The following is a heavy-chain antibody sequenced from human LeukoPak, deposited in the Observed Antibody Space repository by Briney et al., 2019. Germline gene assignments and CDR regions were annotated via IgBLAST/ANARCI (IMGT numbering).Heavy chain of an antibody. V-gene: IGHV3-48*03. J-gene: IGHJ4*02. CDR1: GFTFSNYE. D-gene: IGHD3-9*01. CDR2: IGSGDMIT. CDR3: ARGDGGDDILTGFYDY. Sequence: GGSLRLSCAASGFTFSNYEMNWVRQAPGKALEWISYIGSGDMITFYADPSRGRFTISRDNSKNSVFLQMDSLRAEDTAVYYCARGDGGDDILTGFYDYWGQGTVVTVSS.